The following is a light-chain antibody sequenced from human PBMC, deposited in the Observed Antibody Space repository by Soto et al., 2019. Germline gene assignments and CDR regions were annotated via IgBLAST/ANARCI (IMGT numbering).Light chain of an antibody. CDR2: GAS. CDR1: QSVSSSY. CDR3: QQRSNWPFTWT. J-gene: IGKJ1*01. V-gene: IGKV3D-20*02. Sequence: EIVLTQSPGTLSLSPGERATLSCRASQSVSSSYLAWYQQKPGQAPRLLIYGASSRATGIPDRFSGSGSGTDFTLTISSLEPEDFAVYYCQQRSNWPFTWTFGQGTKVDIK.